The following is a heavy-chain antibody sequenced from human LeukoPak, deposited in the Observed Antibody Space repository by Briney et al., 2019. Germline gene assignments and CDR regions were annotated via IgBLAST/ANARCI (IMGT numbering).Heavy chain of an antibody. V-gene: IGHV3-9*01. CDR2: ISWNSGSI. J-gene: IGHJ4*02. Sequence: GGSLRLSCAASGFTFDDYAMHWVRQAPGKGLEWVSGISWNSGSIGYADSVKGRFTISRDNSKNTLCLQMNSLRAEDTAVYYCAKESPRFDYWGQGTLVTVSS. CDR3: AKESPRFDY. CDR1: GFTFDDYA.